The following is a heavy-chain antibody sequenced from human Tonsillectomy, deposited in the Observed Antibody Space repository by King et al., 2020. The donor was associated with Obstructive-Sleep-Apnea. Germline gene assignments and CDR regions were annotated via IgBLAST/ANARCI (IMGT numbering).Heavy chain of an antibody. J-gene: IGHJ4*02. CDR3: ARDPPAASMYSSLGYFDY. V-gene: IGHV3-21*01. CDR2: ISSSSSYI. D-gene: IGHD6-13*01. CDR1: GFTFSSYS. Sequence: VQLVESGGGLVNPGGSLRLSCAASGFTFSSYSMNWVRQAPGKGLEWVSSISSSSSYIYYADSVKGRFTISRDNAKNSLYLQMNSLRAEDTAVYYCARDPPAASMYSSLGYFDYWGQGTLVTVSS.